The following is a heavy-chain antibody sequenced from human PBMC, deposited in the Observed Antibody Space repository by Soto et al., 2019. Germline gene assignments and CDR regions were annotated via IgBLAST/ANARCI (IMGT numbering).Heavy chain of an antibody. CDR1: GASITSTTYF. J-gene: IGHJ4*02. Sequence: QLQPHESGPGLVKPSETLSLTCSLSGASITSTTYFWAWIRQPPAKGLEWVSSIYYSGKTHYNPALESRARISVDRSRNQFALQVSSVTAADKAVYYCAKNLNRTRRFDYWGQGTVVTGSS. CDR3: AKNLNRTRRFDY. V-gene: IGHV4-39*01. CDR2: IYYSGKT.